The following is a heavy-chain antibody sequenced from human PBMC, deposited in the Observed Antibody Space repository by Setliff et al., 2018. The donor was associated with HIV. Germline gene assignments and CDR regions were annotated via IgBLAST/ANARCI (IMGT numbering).Heavy chain of an antibody. CDR3: ARDVGYCTATSCQTGFDY. D-gene: IGHD2-8*02. Sequence: ASVKVSCKASTNTFLNYGISWVRQAPGQGLEWMGWISVHNDNSNYAQRFRDRVTMTTDIPTSTAYMELRGLRSDDTAVYYCARDVGYCTATSCQTGFDYWGRGTLVTVS. V-gene: IGHV1-18*01. CDR2: ISVHNDNS. CDR1: TNTFLNYG. J-gene: IGHJ4*02.